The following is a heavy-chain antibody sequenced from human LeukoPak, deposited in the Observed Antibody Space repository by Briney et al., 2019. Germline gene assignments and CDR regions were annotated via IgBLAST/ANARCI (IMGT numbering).Heavy chain of an antibody. CDR3: ARSHDHLWGNYPDY. V-gene: IGHV4/OR15-8*01. Sequence: SETLSLTCDVSGGSIDSTNWWNWVRQPPGKGLEWIGEIHHDGKINYNPSLKSRVTLSVDKSKNQFSLRLNSVTAADTAMYYCARSHDHLWGNYPDYWGQGTLVTVSS. D-gene: IGHD3-16*02. CDR2: IHHDGKI. CDR1: GGSIDSTNW. J-gene: IGHJ4*02.